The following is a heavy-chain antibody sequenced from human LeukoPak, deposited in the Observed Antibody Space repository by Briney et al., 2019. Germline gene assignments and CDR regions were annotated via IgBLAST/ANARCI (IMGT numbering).Heavy chain of an antibody. CDR2: IKQDGSEK. Sequence: PGGSLRLSCAASGFTFSGYWMSWVRQAPGKGLEWVANIKQDGSEKYYVDSVKGRFTISRDNAKSSLYLQMNSLRAEDTAVYYCASTATFDYWGQGTLVTVSS. CDR3: ASTATFDY. D-gene: IGHD1-26*01. J-gene: IGHJ4*02. CDR1: GFTFSGYW. V-gene: IGHV3-7*05.